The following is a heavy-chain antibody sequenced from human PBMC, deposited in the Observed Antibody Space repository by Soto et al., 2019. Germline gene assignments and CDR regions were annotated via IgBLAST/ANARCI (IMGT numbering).Heavy chain of an antibody. D-gene: IGHD6-13*01. CDR1: GGSISSYY. Sequence: SETLSLTCTVSGGSISSYYWSWIRQPPGKGLEWIGYIYYSGSTNYNPSLKSRVTISVDTSKNQFSLKLSSVTAADTAVYYCARSLIAAAGTAHFDYWGQGTLVTVSS. CDR3: ARSLIAAAGTAHFDY. CDR2: IYYSGST. J-gene: IGHJ4*02. V-gene: IGHV4-59*01.